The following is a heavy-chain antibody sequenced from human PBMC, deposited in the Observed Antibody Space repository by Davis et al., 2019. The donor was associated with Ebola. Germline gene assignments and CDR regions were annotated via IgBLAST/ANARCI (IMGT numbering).Heavy chain of an antibody. CDR3: ARSYYDFWSGYLDTDYGMDV. D-gene: IGHD3-3*01. CDR1: GYTFTSYG. J-gene: IGHJ6*02. Sequence: SVKVSCKASGYTFTSYGISWVRQAPGQGLEWMGRIIPILGIANYAQKFQGRVTITADKSTSTAYMELSSLRSEDTAVYYCARSYYDFWSGYLDTDYGMDVWGQGTTVTVSS. V-gene: IGHV1-69*04. CDR2: IIPILGIA.